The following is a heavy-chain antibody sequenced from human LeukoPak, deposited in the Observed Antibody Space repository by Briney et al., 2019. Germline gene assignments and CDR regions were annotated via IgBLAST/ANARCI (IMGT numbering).Heavy chain of an antibody. CDR2: ISGSGGST. D-gene: IGHD5-12*01. CDR3: ARNDVATYYFDY. CDR1: GFTFSSYA. V-gene: IGHV3-23*01. J-gene: IGHJ4*02. Sequence: GGSLRLSCAASGFTFSSYAMSWVRQAPGKGLEWVSAISGSGGSTYYADSVKGRFTISRDNSKNTLYLQMNSLRAEDTAVYYCARNDVATYYFDYWGQGTLVTVSS.